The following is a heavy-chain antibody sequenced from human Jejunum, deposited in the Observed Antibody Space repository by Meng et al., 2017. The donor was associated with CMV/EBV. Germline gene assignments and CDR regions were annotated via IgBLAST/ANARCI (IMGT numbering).Heavy chain of an antibody. CDR1: GGSVNNYA. V-gene: IGHV1-69*12. J-gene: IGHJ4*02. D-gene: IGHD5-24*01. Sequence: QVQLMQSGAEVKEPGSSMKVSCKSSGGSVNNYAFNWVRQAPGQGLEWMGGIIAIFKTPNYAQKFQGRLTITADESTGTSYMELTSLTSEDTAVYYCARGFLNGYQPFDYWGQGTLGTVSS. CDR2: IIAIFKTP. CDR3: ARGFLNGYQPFDY.